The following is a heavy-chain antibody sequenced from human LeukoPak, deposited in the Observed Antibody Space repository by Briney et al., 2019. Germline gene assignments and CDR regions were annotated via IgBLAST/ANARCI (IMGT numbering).Heavy chain of an antibody. CDR1: GYSISSGYY. CDR3: GRDRSGGYSVDY. J-gene: IGHJ4*02. D-gene: IGHD1-26*01. V-gene: IGHV4-38-2*02. CDR2: MYHSGSI. Sequence: SETVSLTCAVSGYSISSGYYWGWIRQPPGKGLEWIASMYHSGSIYYNPSLKSRVTLSVDTYKNQFSLKMSSGTAADTAAYYCGRDRSGGYSVDYWGQGTLVTVS.